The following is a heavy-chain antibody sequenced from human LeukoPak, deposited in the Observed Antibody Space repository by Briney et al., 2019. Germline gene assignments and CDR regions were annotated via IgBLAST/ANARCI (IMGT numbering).Heavy chain of an antibody. V-gene: IGHV3-74*01. D-gene: IGHD6-19*01. CDR3: ARGFYSSGPFDY. CDR1: GFTFSSYW. CDR2: INSDGSNT. J-gene: IGHJ4*02. Sequence: PGGSLRLSCAASGFTFSSYWMHWVRQAPGKGLVWVSRINSDGSNTSYADSVKGRFTISRDNAKNMLYLQMNSLRAEDTAVHYCARGFYSSGPFDYWGQGTLVTISS.